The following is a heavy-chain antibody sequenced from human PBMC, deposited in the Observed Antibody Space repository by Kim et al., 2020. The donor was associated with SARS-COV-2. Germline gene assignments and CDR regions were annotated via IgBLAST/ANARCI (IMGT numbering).Heavy chain of an antibody. J-gene: IGHJ6*02. CDR3: ARWGSYSRSSNDYDYYGMDV. Sequence: SETLSLTCTVSGGSISGSTYYWGWIRQPPGKGLEWIGSVYHSGGTYLNPSLKSRVTVSVDTSKNQFSLKVSSVTAADTAVYYCARWGSYSRSSNDYDYYGMDVWGQGTTVTVSS. CDR1: GGSISGSTYY. CDR2: VYHSGGT. V-gene: IGHV4-39*07. D-gene: IGHD6-6*01.